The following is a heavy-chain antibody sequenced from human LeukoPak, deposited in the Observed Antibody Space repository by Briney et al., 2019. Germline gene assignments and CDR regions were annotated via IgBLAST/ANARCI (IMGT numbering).Heavy chain of an antibody. Sequence: HPGGSLRLSCAASGFTFDDYAMHWVRQAPGKGLEWVSGISWNSGSIGYADSVKGRFTISRDNAKNSLYLQMSSLRAEDTALYYCAKGFVTALCGDYVSYFDYWGQGTLVTVSS. CDR2: ISWNSGSI. CDR3: AKGFVTALCGDYVSYFDY. CDR1: GFTFDDYA. D-gene: IGHD4-17*01. V-gene: IGHV3-9*01. J-gene: IGHJ4*02.